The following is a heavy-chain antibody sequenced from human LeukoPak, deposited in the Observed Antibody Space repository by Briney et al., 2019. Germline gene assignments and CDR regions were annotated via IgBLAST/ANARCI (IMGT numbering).Heavy chain of an antibody. CDR1: GGSISSYY. Sequence: NASETLSLTCTVSGGSISSYYWSWIRQPPGKGLEWIGYIYYSGSTNYNPSLKSRVTISVDTSKNQFSLKLSSVTAADTAVYYCARQSGLDYSSGWYYFDYWGQGTLVTVSS. CDR2: IYYSGST. J-gene: IGHJ4*02. V-gene: IGHV4-59*08. D-gene: IGHD6-19*01. CDR3: ARQSGLDYSSGWYYFDY.